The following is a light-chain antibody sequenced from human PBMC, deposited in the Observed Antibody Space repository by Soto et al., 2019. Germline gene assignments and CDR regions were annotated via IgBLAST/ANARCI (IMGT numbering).Light chain of an antibody. Sequence: EIVLTQSPATLSLSPGERATLSCRASQSVSSYLAWYQQKPGQAPRLLISDASNRATGIPARFSGSGSGTDFTLTISSLEPEDFAVYYCQQRSNWPGFTFGPGTKVDIK. CDR2: DAS. CDR3: QQRSNWPGFT. V-gene: IGKV3-11*01. J-gene: IGKJ3*01. CDR1: QSVSSY.